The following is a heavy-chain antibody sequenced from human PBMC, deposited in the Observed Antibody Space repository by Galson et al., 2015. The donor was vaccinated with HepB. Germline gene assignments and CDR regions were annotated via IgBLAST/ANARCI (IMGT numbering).Heavy chain of an antibody. D-gene: IGHD3-10*01. V-gene: IGHV3-11*01. J-gene: IGHJ6*02. CDR3: VRDGLYGRGYHYGMDV. CDR1: GFTFSDYY. Sequence: SLRLSCAASGFTFSDYYMSWIRQAPGKGLEWISYISYSGNTMYYADSVKGRFTISRDNGKNSMYLQMNSLRAEDTAMYYCVRDGLYGRGYHYGMDVWGQGSTVTVSS. CDR2: ISYSGNTM.